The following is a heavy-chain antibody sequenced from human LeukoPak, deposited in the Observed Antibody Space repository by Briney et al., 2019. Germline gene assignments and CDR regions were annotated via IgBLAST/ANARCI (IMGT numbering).Heavy chain of an antibody. CDR1: GFTFSSYG. CDR2: ISYDGSNK. J-gene: IGHJ4*02. CDR3: AKALRCSYGTGFDY. V-gene: IGHV3-30*18. Sequence: PGGSLRLSCAASGFTFSSYGMHWVRQAPGKGLEWVAVISYDGSNKYYADSVKGRFTISRDNSKNTLYMQMNSLGAEDTAVYYCAKALRCSYGTGFDYWGQGALVSDSS. D-gene: IGHD5-18*01.